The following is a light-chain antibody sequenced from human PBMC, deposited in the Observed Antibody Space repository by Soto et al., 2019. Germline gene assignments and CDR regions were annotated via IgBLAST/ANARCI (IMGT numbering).Light chain of an antibody. CDR1: SSDVGGYNY. V-gene: IGLV2-14*01. J-gene: IGLJ1*01. CDR2: EVR. Sequence: QSALTQPASVSGSPGQSITISCTGTSSDVGGYNYVSWYQQHPGKAPKLMIYEVRNRPSGVSNRFSGSKSGNTASLTISGLQAEYEADYYCSSYTSSSIDYVFGTGTKLTVL. CDR3: SSYTSSSIDYV.